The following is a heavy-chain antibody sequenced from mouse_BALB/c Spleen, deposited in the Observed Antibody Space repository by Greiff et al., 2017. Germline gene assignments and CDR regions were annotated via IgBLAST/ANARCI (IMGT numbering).Heavy chain of an antibody. CDR1: GYSITSGYY. J-gene: IGHJ4*01. V-gene: IGHV3-6*02. D-gene: IGHD1-1*01. CDR3: ARGTTVVARTYAMDY. CDR2: ISYDGSN. Sequence: ESGPGLVKPSQSLSLTCSVTGYSITSGYYWNWIRQFPGNKLEWMGYISYDGSNNYNPSLKNRISITRDTSKNQFFLKLNSVTTEDTATYYCARGTTVVARTYAMDYWGQGTSVTVSS.